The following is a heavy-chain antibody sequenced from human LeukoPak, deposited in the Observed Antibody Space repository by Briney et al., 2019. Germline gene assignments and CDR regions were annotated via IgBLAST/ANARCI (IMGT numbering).Heavy chain of an antibody. CDR3: ASVVVEGVYYYYYGMDV. CDR2: IIPIFGTA. Sequence: ASVKVSCKASGGTFSSYAISWVRQAPGQGLEWMGGIIPIFGTANYAQKFQGRVTITADESTSTAYMELSSLRSEDTAVCYCASVVVEGVYYYYYGMDVWGQGTTVTVSS. CDR1: GGTFSSYA. J-gene: IGHJ6*02. D-gene: IGHD2-15*01. V-gene: IGHV1-69*13.